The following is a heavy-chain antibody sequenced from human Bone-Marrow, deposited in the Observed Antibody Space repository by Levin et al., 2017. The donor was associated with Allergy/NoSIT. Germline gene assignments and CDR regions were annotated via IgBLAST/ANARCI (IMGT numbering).Heavy chain of an antibody. CDR2: ISGSGGST. D-gene: IGHD6-6*01. Sequence: ETLSLTCAASGFTFSSYAMSWVRQAPGKGLEWVSTISGSGGSTYYADSVKGRFTISRDNSKNTLYLQMNSLRAEDTAVYYCAKGSSSGPFDYWGQGTLVTVSS. J-gene: IGHJ4*02. CDR3: AKGSSSGPFDY. V-gene: IGHV3-23*01. CDR1: GFTFSSYA.